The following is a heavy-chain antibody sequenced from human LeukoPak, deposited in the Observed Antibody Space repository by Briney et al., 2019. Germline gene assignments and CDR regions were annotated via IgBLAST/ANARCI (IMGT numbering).Heavy chain of an antibody. CDR1: GISISSYY. Sequence: SETLSLTCTVSGISISSYYWSWIPHPPGRGLECIGYNYYSDNTNYNSSLKSRVTISEDTSKSQFSLNLTSVTAADTAVYYCARGNFDRSGGHPYHFHCWGQGTLVTVPS. CDR3: ARGNFDRSGGHPYHFHC. V-gene: IGHV4-59*01. CDR2: NYYSDNT. J-gene: IGHJ4*02. D-gene: IGHD2-15*01.